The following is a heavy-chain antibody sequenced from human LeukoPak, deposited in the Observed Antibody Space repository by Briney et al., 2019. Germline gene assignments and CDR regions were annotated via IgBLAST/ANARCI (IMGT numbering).Heavy chain of an antibody. CDR1: GGTFSSYA. CDR3: ARADRDTAMVRFDY. V-gene: IGHV1-69*01. J-gene: IGHJ4*02. Sequence: ASVKVSCKASGGTFSSYAISWVRQAPGQGLEWMGGIIPIFGTANYAQKFQGRVTITADESTSTAYMELSSLRSEDTAVYYCARADRDTAMVRFDYWGQGTLVTVSS. D-gene: IGHD5-18*01. CDR2: IIPIFGTA.